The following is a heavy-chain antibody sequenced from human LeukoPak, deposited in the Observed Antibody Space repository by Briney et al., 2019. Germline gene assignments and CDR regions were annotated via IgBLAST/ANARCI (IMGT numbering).Heavy chain of an antibody. D-gene: IGHD5-18*01. CDR2: INPNSGGT. J-gene: IGHJ6*02. V-gene: IGHV1-2*02. Sequence: ASVKVSCKASGYTFTGYYMHWVRQAPGQGLEWMGWINPNSGGTNYAQKLQGRVTMTRDTSTSTAYMELRSLRSDDTAMYYCARNVDTAMVKVHYYYGMDVWGQGTTVTVSS. CDR1: GYTFTGYY. CDR3: ARNVDTAMVKVHYYYGMDV.